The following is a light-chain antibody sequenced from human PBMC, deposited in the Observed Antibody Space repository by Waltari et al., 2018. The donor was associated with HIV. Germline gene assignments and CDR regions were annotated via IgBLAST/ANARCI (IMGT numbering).Light chain of an antibody. Sequence: QSVLTQPPSVSAAPGQKVTISCSGSSSNIWSHYVSWYHQLPGTAPKLLIYENDKRPSGIPARFSGSKSDTSATLVITGLQTGDEADYYCGTWDSSLSGALFGGGTKVTVL. CDR2: END. CDR3: GTWDSSLSGAL. J-gene: IGLJ3*02. CDR1: SSNIWSHY. V-gene: IGLV1-51*02.